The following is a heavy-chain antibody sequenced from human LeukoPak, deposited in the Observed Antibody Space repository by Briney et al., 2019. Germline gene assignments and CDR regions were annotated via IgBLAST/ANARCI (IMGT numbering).Heavy chain of an antibody. V-gene: IGHV3-23*01. J-gene: IGHJ4*02. CDR2: ISGGSVGAT. CDR3: AKGSSSGGPYFFDY. D-gene: IGHD3-3*01. CDR1: GFTFRSYA. Sequence: GGSLRLSCAASGFTFRSYAMGWVRQAPGKGLDWFSAISGGSVGATYYADAVKGRFTISRDNSKTTLYLEMNSLRAEDTAVYYCAKGSSSGGPYFFDYWGQGSLVAVSS.